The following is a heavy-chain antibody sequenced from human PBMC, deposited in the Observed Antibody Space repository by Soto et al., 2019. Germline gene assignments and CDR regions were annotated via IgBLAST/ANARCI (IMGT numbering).Heavy chain of an antibody. J-gene: IGHJ6*02. CDR2: IYCSGST. D-gene: IGHD6-13*01. V-gene: IGHV4-31*03. CDR3: ARDANSAGPMDV. CDR1: GGSISSGGYY. Sequence: PSETLSLTCTVSGGSISSGGYYWSWIRQHPGKGLEWIGYIYCSGSTYYNPSLKSRVTISVDTSKNQFSLKLSSVTAADTAVYYCARDANSAGPMDVWGQGTTVTVSS.